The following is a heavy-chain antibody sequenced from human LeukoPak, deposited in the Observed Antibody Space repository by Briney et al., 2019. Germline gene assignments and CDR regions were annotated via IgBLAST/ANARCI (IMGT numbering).Heavy chain of an antibody. V-gene: IGHV1-69*05. CDR3: ASTGRRIAGYSSTWWFDP. D-gene: IGHD6-13*01. CDR2: IIPIFGTA. J-gene: IGHJ5*02. Sequence: GASVKVSCKASGGTFSSYAISWVRQAPGQGLEWMGGIIPIFGTANYAQKFQGRVTITTDESTSTAYMELSSLRSEDTAVYYCASTGRRIAGYSSTWWFDPWGQGTLVTVSS. CDR1: GGTFSSYA.